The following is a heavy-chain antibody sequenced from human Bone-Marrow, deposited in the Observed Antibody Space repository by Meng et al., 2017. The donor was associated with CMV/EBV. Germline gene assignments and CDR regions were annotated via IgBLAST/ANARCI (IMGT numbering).Heavy chain of an antibody. J-gene: IGHJ4*02. CDR2: INPTSGDT. Sequence: ASVKVSCKASGYTFTSYGISWVRQAPGQGLEWMGWINPTSGDTNSAQKFQGRVTMTRDTSISTAYMELSSLRSDDTAVYYCARDLCGSGSYCFDYWGQGTLVTVSS. V-gene: IGHV1-2*02. CDR1: GYTFTSYG. CDR3: ARDLCGSGSYCFDY. D-gene: IGHD3-10*01.